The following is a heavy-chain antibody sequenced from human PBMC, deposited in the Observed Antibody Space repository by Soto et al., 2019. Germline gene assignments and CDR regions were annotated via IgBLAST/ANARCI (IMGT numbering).Heavy chain of an antibody. J-gene: IGHJ6*01. D-gene: IGHD3-16*01. CDR1: GFSFNTYA. CDR2: IWHDGSDT. CDR3: AREPRGPDYGMDV. V-gene: IGHV3-33*01. Sequence: QVQLVESGGGVVQPGRSLRLSCTASGFSFNTYAMHWVRQAPGKGPEWVAVIWHDGSDTYHADSVRGRFTISRDNSKNTLYLQRNSLRAEDTALYYCAREPRGPDYGMDVWGQGTTVTVSS.